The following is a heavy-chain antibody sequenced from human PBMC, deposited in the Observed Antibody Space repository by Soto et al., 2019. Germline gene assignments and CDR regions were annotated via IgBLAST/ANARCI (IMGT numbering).Heavy chain of an antibody. CDR1: GGTYSSYA. CDR3: ANTRGENWFDP. Sequence: ASVKVSCKASGGTYSSYAISWVRQAPGQGLEWMGGIIPIFGTANYAQKFQGRVTITADESTSTAYMELSSLRSEDTAVYYCANTRGENWFDPWGQGTLVTVSS. CDR2: IIPIFGTA. V-gene: IGHV1-69*13. J-gene: IGHJ5*02. D-gene: IGHD3-10*01.